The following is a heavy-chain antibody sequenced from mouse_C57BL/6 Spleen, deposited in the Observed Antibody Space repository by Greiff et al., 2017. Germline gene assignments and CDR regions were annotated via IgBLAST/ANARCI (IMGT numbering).Heavy chain of an antibody. D-gene: IGHD1-1*01. CDR3: ARRSTTVDAMDY. CDR2: IYPGDGDT. V-gene: IGHV1-82*01. CDR1: GYAFSSSW. Sequence: QVQLQQSGPELVKPGASVKISCKASGYAFSSSWMNWVKQRPGKGLEWIGRIYPGDGDTNYNGKFKGKATLTADKSSSTAYMQLSSLTSEDSAVYFCARRSTTVDAMDYWGQGTSVTVSS. J-gene: IGHJ4*01.